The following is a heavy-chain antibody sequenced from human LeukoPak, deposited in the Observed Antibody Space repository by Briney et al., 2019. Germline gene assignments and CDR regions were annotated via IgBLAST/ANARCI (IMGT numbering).Heavy chain of an antibody. J-gene: IGHJ4*02. CDR3: AGTARLDIVVVPAASFDY. V-gene: IGHV4-34*01. Sequence: SETLSLTCAVYGGSFSGYYWSWIRQPPGKGLEWIGEINHSGSTNYNPSLKSRVTISVDTSKNQFSLKLSSVTAADTAVYYCAGTARLDIVVVPAASFDYWGQGTLVTVSS. CDR2: INHSGST. CDR1: GGSFSGYY. D-gene: IGHD2-2*03.